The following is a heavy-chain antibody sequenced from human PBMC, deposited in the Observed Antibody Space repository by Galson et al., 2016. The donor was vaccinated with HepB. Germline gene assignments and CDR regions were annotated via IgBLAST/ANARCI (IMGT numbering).Heavy chain of an antibody. D-gene: IGHD5-18*01. Sequence: SLRLSGAASGFTVSSYWMHWVRQAPGKGLVWVSRTNRDGSTKHYADSVKGRFTISRDNSEHTLYLQMSSLRSEDTGLYYCARASPDSKHKYDYWGQGPLVTVSS. CDR1: GFTVSSYW. CDR2: TNRDGSTK. V-gene: IGHV3-74*01. J-gene: IGHJ4*02. CDR3: ARASPDSKHKYDY.